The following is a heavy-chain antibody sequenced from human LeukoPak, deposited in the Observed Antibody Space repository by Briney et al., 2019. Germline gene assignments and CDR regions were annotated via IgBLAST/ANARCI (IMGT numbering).Heavy chain of an antibody. J-gene: IGHJ6*02. CDR3: ARGRSSGWYKWNYYYGMDV. CDR1: GYTFTSYD. D-gene: IGHD6-19*01. Sequence: ASVKVSCKASGYTFTSYDINWVRQATGQGLEWMGWMNPNSGNTGYAQKFQGRVTMTRNTSISTAYMELSSLRSEDTAVYYCARGRSSGWYKWNYYYGMDVWGQGTTVTVSS. CDR2: MNPNSGNT. V-gene: IGHV1-8*02.